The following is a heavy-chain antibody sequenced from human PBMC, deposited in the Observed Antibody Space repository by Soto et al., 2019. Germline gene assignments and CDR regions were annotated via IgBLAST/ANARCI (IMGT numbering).Heavy chain of an antibody. D-gene: IGHD6-19*01. CDR2: VIPMFGTP. J-gene: IGHJ4*02. Sequence: QVQLVQSGAEVKKPGSSVKVSCKASGGTFSNYAITWVRQAPGQGLEWMGGVIPMFGTPNYAQKFQDRVTITADESTNTAYMDLSSLRSEDTALFYCAIMYSNGRGGDLGYWGQGTLVTVSS. CDR1: GGTFSNYA. CDR3: AIMYSNGRGGDLGY. V-gene: IGHV1-69*12.